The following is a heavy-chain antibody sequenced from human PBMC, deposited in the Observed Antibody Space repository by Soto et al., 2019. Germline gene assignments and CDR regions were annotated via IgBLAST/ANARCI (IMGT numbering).Heavy chain of an antibody. CDR3: ARLYVRGYYYYGMDV. D-gene: IGHD3-16*01. J-gene: IGHJ6*02. Sequence: SETLSLTCTVSGGSISSSSYYWGWVRQPPGKGLEWIGSIYYSGSTYYNPSLKSRVTISVDTSKNQFSLKLSSVTAADTAVYYCARLYVRGYYYYGMDVWGQGTTVT. CDR2: IYYSGST. V-gene: IGHV4-39*01. CDR1: GGSISSSSYY.